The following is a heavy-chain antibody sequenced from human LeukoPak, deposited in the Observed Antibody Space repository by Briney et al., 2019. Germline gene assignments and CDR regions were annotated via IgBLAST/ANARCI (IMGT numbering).Heavy chain of an antibody. D-gene: IGHD3-3*01. Sequence: PGGSLRLSCAASGFTFSDYSMNWVRQAPGKGLEWVSSISSSSSYIYYADSVKGRFTISRDNAKNSLYLQMNSLRAEDTAVYYCARDDEFLEWLGPYYFDYWGQGTLVTVSS. CDR2: ISSSSSYI. J-gene: IGHJ4*02. CDR1: GFTFSDYS. V-gene: IGHV3-21*01. CDR3: ARDDEFLEWLGPYYFDY.